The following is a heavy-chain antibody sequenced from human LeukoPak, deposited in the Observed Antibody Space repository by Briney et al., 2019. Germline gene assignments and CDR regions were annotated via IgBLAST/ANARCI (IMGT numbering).Heavy chain of an antibody. D-gene: IGHD1-26*01. CDR3: ARALRGSYYSASFDY. CDR1: GFTFSSYA. J-gene: IGHJ4*02. Sequence: GGSLRLSCAASGFTFSSYAMHWVRQAPGKGLEWVAVISYDGSNKYYADSAKGRFTISRDNSKNTLYLQMNSLRAEDTAVYYCARALRGSYYSASFDYWGQGTLVTVSS. V-gene: IGHV3-30*04. CDR2: ISYDGSNK.